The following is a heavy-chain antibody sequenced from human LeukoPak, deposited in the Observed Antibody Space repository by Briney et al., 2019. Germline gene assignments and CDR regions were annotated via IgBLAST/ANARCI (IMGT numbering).Heavy chain of an antibody. CDR3: AREYGSGKVGYYYGMDV. V-gene: IGHV3-21*01. D-gene: IGHD3-10*01. Sequence: GGSLRLSCVASGFTFSSYSMNWVRQAPGKGLEWVSSISSSSSYIYYADSVKGRFTISRDNAKNSLYLQMNSLRAEDTAVYYCAREYGSGKVGYYYGMDVWGQGTTVTVSS. CDR2: ISSSSSYI. CDR1: GFTFSSYS. J-gene: IGHJ6*02.